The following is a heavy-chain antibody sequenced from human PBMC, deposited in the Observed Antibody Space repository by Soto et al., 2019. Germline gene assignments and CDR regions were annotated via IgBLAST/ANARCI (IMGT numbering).Heavy chain of an antibody. J-gene: IGHJ4*02. CDR3: ARAPRSDSSGYYSPYFDY. D-gene: IGHD3-22*01. V-gene: IGHV4-31*03. CDR2: IHYSGST. CDR1: GGSISSGGHY. Sequence: QVQLQESGPGLVKPSQTLSLTCTVSGGSISSGGHYWSWIRQHPGKGLEWIGYIHYSGSTYYNPSLKSRVTISVDTSKNQLSLKLSSVTAADTAVYHCARAPRSDSSGYYSPYFDYWGQGTLVTVSS.